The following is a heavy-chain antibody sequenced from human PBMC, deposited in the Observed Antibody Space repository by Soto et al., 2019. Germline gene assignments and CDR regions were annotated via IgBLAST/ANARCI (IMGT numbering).Heavy chain of an antibody. V-gene: IGHV1-46*01. J-gene: IGHJ6*02. D-gene: IGHD2-15*01. CDR1: GYTFTSYY. CDR3: ARSSPFYCSGGSCYGRNFYYGMDV. CDR2: INPSGGST. Sequence: ASVKVSCKASGYTFTSYYMHWVRQAPGQGLEWMGIINPSGGSTSYAQKFQGRVTMTRDTSTSTVYMELSSLRSEDTAVYYCARSSPFYCSGGSCYGRNFYYGMDVWGQGTTVTVSS.